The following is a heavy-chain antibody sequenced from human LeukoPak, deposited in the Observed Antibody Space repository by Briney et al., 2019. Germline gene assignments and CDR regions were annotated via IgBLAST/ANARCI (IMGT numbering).Heavy chain of an antibody. D-gene: IGHD1-26*01. V-gene: IGHV4-34*01. Sequence: PSETLSLTCALYGGSFSGYYWSWIRQPPGKGLEWIGEINHSGSTNYNPSLKSRVTISVDTSKNQFSLKLSSVTAADTAVYYCARDLYSGSYLGWFDPWGQGTLVTVSS. CDR3: ARDLYSGSYLGWFDP. J-gene: IGHJ5*02. CDR2: INHSGST. CDR1: GGSFSGYY.